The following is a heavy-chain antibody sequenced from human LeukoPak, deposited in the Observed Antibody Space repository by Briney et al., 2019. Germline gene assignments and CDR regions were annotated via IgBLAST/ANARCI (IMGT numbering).Heavy chain of an antibody. CDR3: ARDREGSWSTDY. CDR2: IYPSGGGT. D-gene: IGHD6-13*01. CDR1: GYTFTSYN. Sequence: ASVKVSCKASGYTFTSYNVHWVRQAPGQGLEWMGIIYPSGGGTSCAQQFQGRVTMTRDTSTSTVFMELSSLRSEDTAVYYCARDREGSWSTDYWGQGTLVTVSS. J-gene: IGHJ4*02. V-gene: IGHV1-46*01.